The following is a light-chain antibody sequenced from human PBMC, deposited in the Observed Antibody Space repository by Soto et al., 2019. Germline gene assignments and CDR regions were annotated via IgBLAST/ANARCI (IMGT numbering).Light chain of an antibody. CDR3: QRSYRMHFN. J-gene: IGKJ3*01. V-gene: IGKV1-39*01. CDR1: QSIVNY. CDR2: AGS. Sequence: DIQMTQSPSSLSAFVVDRVTITCRASQSIVNYLNWYQQKPVKAPKLLIYAGSSLQSGFPSRFSGSGSGTYFTLTISSLQPEDVAPYSCQRSYRMHFNFGPGTKVDLK.